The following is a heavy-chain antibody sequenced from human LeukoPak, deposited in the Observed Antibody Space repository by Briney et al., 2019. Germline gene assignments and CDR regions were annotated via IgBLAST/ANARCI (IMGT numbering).Heavy chain of an antibody. CDR1: GYTFTGYY. J-gene: IGHJ4*02. D-gene: IGHD6-13*01. CDR3: ALGIAAAGTFDY. V-gene: IGHV1-2*02. CDR2: INPNSGGT. Sequence: ASVKVSCKASGYTFTGYYMHWVRQAPGLGLEWMGWINPNSGGTNYAQKFQGRVTMTRDMSISTAYMELSRLRSDDTAVYYCALGIAAAGTFDYWGQGTLVTVSS.